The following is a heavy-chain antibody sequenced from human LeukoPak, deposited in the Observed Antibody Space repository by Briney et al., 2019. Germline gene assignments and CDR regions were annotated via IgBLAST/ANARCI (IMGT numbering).Heavy chain of an antibody. Sequence: SETLSLTCTVSGYSISSGYYWGWIRQPPGKGLEWIGRIYTSGSTNYNPSLKSRVTMSVDTSKNQFSLKLRSVTAADTAVYYCARVQTDSRFDYWGQGTLVTVSS. CDR2: IYTSGST. J-gene: IGHJ4*02. CDR3: ARVQTDSRFDY. D-gene: IGHD2-21*02. V-gene: IGHV4-38-2*02. CDR1: GYSISSGYY.